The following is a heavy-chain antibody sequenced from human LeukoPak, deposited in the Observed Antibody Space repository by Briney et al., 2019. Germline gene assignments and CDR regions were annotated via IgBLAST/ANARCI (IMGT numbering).Heavy chain of an antibody. CDR2: IVVGSGDT. CDR1: GFSFSSST. Sequence: ASVKVSCKTSGFSFSSSTVQWVRQARGQGLEWLGWIVVGSGDTNYAQKFQERVTITRDMSTSTAYMDLSSLRSEDTAVYYCAARPDDYVTFDIWGQGTMVTVSS. CDR3: AARPDDYVTFDI. D-gene: IGHD3-16*01. J-gene: IGHJ3*02. V-gene: IGHV1-58*01.